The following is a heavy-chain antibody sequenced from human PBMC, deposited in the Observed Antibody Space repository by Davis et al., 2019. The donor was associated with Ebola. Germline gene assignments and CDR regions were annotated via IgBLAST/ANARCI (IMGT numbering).Heavy chain of an antibody. J-gene: IGHJ3*02. D-gene: IGHD3-3*01. Sequence: GESLKISCAASGFTFSSYSMHWVRQAPGKGLEWVSSIGTISSEIYYADSVKGRFTFSRDNAKNSLYLQMNSLRAEDTAVYYCAKDSGYYTFDIWGQGTMVTVSS. CDR3: AKDSGYYTFDI. V-gene: IGHV3-21*01. CDR2: IGTISSEI. CDR1: GFTFSSYS.